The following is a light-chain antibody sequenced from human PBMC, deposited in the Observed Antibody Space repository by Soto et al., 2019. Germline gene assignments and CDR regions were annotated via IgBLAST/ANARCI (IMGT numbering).Light chain of an antibody. CDR1: QSLNSH. CDR3: QQRTDWPPSIT. CDR2: DAS. J-gene: IGKJ5*01. Sequence: EIVLTQSPATLSLSPGERATLSCRASQSLNSHLAWYQQRPGQAPRLLIHDASSRATGVPARFIGRGSGTDFTLTISSLEPEDFAVYYCQQRTDWPPSITFGQGTRLETK. V-gene: IGKV3-11*01.